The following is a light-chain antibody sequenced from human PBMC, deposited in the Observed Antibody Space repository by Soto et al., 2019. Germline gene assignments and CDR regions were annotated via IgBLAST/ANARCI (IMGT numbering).Light chain of an antibody. Sequence: QMPQAPSSLSASLGYSVPISCRVLQGISNYLAWYQQKPGKVPKLLIYAASTLQSGVPSRFSGSGSGTDFTLTISSLQPEDVATYYCQQFNNYPITLGQGTRLDI. CDR1: QGISNY. CDR3: QQFNNYPIT. V-gene: IGKV1-27*01. J-gene: IGKJ5*01. CDR2: AAS.